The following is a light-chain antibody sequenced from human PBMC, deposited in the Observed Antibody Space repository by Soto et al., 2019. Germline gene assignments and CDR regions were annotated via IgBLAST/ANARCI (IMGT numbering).Light chain of an antibody. CDR3: QHRSEWPVS. V-gene: IGKV3-11*01. CDR1: QSFRGL. J-gene: IGKJ5*01. Sequence: EVVLTQSPVTLSLSPGERATLSCRASQSFRGLLAWYQQRPGQAPRLLISDASNRATGIPARFSGSGSGTDFTLSINNLEPEDFAVYFCQHRSEWPVSFGQGTRLEIK. CDR2: DAS.